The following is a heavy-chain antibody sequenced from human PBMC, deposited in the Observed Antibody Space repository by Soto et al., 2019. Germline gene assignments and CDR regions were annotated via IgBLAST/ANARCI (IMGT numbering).Heavy chain of an antibody. V-gene: IGHV3-66*02. Sequence: GGSLRLSCAASGFTVSSNYMSWVRQAPGKGLEWVSVIYSGGSTYYADSVKGRFTITRDNSKNTLYLQMNSLRAEDTAVYYWARDVPVGDMDAFDIWGQGTMVTVSS. CDR2: IYSGGST. CDR1: GFTVSSNY. CDR3: ARDVPVGDMDAFDI. J-gene: IGHJ3*02. D-gene: IGHD3-16*01.